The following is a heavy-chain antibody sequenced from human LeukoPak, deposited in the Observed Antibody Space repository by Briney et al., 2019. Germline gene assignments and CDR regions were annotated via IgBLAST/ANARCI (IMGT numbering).Heavy chain of an antibody. J-gene: IGHJ3*02. V-gene: IGHV4-34*01. D-gene: IGHD3-10*01. CDR3: ARGLYYYGSGSYYNTPDAFDI. Sequence: SETLSLTCAVYGGSFSGYYWSWIRQPPGKGLEWIGEINHSGSTNYNPSLKSRVTISVDTSKNQLSLKLSSVTAADTAVYYCARGLYYYGSGSYYNTPDAFDIWGQGTMVTVSS. CDR1: GGSFSGYY. CDR2: INHSGST.